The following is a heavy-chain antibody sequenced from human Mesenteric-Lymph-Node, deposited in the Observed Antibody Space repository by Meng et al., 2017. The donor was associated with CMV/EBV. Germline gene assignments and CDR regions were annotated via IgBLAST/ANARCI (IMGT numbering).Heavy chain of an antibody. Sequence: GESLKISCAASGFTFSSYWMSWVRQAPGKGLEWVANINQDGSEEYYVDSVKGRFTISRDNAKNSLYMQMNSLRAEDTAVYYCARCRGDDYFDYWGQGTVVTVSS. CDR3: ARCRGDDYFDY. V-gene: IGHV3-7*01. CDR1: GFTFSSYW. J-gene: IGHJ4*02. D-gene: IGHD3-10*01. CDR2: INQDGSEE.